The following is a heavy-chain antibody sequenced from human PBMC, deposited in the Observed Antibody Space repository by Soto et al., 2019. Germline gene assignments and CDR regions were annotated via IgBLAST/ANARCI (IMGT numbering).Heavy chain of an antibody. D-gene: IGHD4-17*01. CDR2: INTGYGNT. J-gene: IGHJ4*02. Sequence: QVQLVQSGAEVKKPGASVKVSCKASGYTFTNYAIHWLRQAPGHRLEWMGWINTGYGNTKYSQKFQGRVTITRDTSASTAYMELSSPRSEDTAVYYCARWDYGIDYWGQGTLVTVSA. CDR1: GYTFTNYA. CDR3: ARWDYGIDY. V-gene: IGHV1-3*04.